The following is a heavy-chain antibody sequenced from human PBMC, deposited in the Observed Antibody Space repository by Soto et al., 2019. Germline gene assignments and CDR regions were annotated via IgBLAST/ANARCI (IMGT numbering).Heavy chain of an antibody. Sequence: SETLSLTCAVYGGSFSGYYWSWIRQPPGKGLEWIGEINHSGSTNYNPSLKSRVTISVDTSKNQFSLKLSSVTAADTAVYYCASANDGSSASDYWGQGTLVTVSS. D-gene: IGHD6-6*01. CDR3: ASANDGSSASDY. CDR2: INHSGST. CDR1: GGSFSGYY. V-gene: IGHV4-34*01. J-gene: IGHJ4*02.